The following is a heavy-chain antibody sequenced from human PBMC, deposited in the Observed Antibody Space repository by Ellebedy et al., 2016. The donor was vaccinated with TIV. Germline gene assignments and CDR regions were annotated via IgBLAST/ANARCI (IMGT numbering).Heavy chain of an antibody. D-gene: IGHD6-13*01. CDR2: IWYDGSNK. CDR3: AKLVGTIAAAGTDY. V-gene: IGHV3-30*02. J-gene: IGHJ4*02. Sequence: GESLKISXAASGFTFSSYGMHWVRQAPGKGLEWVAVIWYDGSNKYYADSVKGRFTISRDNSKNTLYLQMNSLRAEDTAVYYCAKLVGTIAAAGTDYWGQGTLVTVSS. CDR1: GFTFSSYG.